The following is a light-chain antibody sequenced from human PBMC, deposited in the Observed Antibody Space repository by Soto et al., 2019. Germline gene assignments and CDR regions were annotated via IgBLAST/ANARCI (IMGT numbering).Light chain of an antibody. CDR1: QGISSW. J-gene: IGKJ4*01. V-gene: IGKV1-12*01. CDR3: QQTNTFPLT. Sequence: DIQMTQSPSSVSASVGDTVTITCRASQGISSWLAWYQHKPGKAPKVLIFAASSLQSGVPSRFSGSGSGTDFTLTINSLQPEDFATYYCQQTNTFPLTFGGGTKVEIK. CDR2: AAS.